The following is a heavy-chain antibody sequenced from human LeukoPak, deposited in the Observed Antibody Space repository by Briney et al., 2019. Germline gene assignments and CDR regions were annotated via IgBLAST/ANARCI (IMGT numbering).Heavy chain of an antibody. D-gene: IGHD2-8*01. Sequence: PGRSLRLSCAASGFTFSSYSMNWVRQAPGKGLEWVSSISSSSSYIYYADSVKGRFTISRDNAKNSLYLQMNSLRAEDTAVYYCARDHNSYDGGYYYYMDVWGKGTTVTVSS. CDR3: ARDHNSYDGGYYYYMDV. V-gene: IGHV3-21*01. CDR2: ISSSSSYI. J-gene: IGHJ6*03. CDR1: GFTFSSYS.